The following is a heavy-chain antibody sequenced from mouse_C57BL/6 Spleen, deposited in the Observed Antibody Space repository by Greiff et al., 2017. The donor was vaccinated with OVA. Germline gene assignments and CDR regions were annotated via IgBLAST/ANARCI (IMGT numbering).Heavy chain of an antibody. CDR3: ARAAGYYSNYPYYFDY. D-gene: IGHD2-5*01. Sequence: VQLQQSGPELVKPGASVKISCKASGYAFSSSWMNWVKQRPGKGLEWIGRIYPGDGDTNYNGKFKGKATLTADKSSSTAYMQLSSLTSEDSAVYICARAAGYYSNYPYYFDYWGQGTTLTVSS. CDR2: IYPGDGDT. CDR1: GYAFSSSW. V-gene: IGHV1-82*01. J-gene: IGHJ2*01.